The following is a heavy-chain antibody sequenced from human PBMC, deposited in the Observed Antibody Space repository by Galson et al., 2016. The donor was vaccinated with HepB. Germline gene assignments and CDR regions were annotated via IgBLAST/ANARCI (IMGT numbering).Heavy chain of an antibody. J-gene: IGHJ4*02. V-gene: IGHV3-7*03. CDR1: GFTFSSHW. CDR3: ASEPTKSNEGY. Sequence: SLRLSCAASGFTFSSHWMSWVRQAPGKGLEWVANINQDGSQKNYVDSVEGRFTISRDYAKNSLYLQMSSLRAEDTAVYYCASEPTKSNEGYWGQGTLVSVSS. CDR2: INQDGSQK. D-gene: IGHD1-1*01.